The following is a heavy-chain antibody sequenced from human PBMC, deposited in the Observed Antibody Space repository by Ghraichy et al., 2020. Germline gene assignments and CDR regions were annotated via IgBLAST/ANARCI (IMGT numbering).Heavy chain of an antibody. CDR1: GGSINSGSFS. CDR2: IYQSGST. V-gene: IGHV4-30-2*01. J-gene: IGHJ3*02. Sequence: SETLPLTCAVSGGSINSGSFSWSWIRQPPGKGLEWIGYIYQSGSTYYNPSLKSRVTISLDDSKNQFSLRLTSVTAADTAVYYCARAPYDDDGFYDDGFDIWGQGTMFTVSS. D-gene: IGHD3-22*01. CDR3: ARAPYDDDGFYDDGFDI.